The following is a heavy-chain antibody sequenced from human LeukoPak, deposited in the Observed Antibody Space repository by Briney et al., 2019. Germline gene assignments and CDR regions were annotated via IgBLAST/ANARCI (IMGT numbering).Heavy chain of an antibody. Sequence: SETLSLTCSVSGGSISSSSYYWGWIRQPPGKGLEWIGSIYYSGNTYYNPSLKSRVTISVDTSKNQFSLKLSSTTAADTAVYYCARTPRDGYNSPYFDYWGQGTLVTVSS. D-gene: IGHD5-24*01. J-gene: IGHJ4*02. CDR1: GGSISSSSYY. CDR3: ARTPRDGYNSPYFDY. V-gene: IGHV4-39*01. CDR2: IYYSGNT.